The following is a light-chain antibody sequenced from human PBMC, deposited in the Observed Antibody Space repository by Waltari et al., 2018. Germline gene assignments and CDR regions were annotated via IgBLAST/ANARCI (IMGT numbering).Light chain of an antibody. J-gene: IGKJ4*01. CDR3: QQNYITPLT. Sequence: TQSPSSLSASVGDRVTITCRASQSIRSSLNWYQHKPGKVPKLLIYAASSLQSGVPSKFSGSGSGTDFTLTISSLQPEDFATYYCQQNYITPLTFGGGTEVEIK. CDR2: AAS. V-gene: IGKV1-39*01. CDR1: QSIRSS.